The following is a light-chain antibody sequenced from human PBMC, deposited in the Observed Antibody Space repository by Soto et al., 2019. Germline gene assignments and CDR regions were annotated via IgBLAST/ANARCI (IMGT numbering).Light chain of an antibody. CDR1: QSVSSY. J-gene: IGKJ4*01. V-gene: IGKV3-11*01. CDR3: QQRSNWPLT. CDR2: DAS. Sequence: EIVLTQSPATLSLSPGERATLSCRASQSVSSYLAWYQQKPGQAPRLLIYDASNRATGIPARFSGSGSGTDFSLAICNLEPEDFAVYYCQQRSNWPLTFGGGTKVEIK.